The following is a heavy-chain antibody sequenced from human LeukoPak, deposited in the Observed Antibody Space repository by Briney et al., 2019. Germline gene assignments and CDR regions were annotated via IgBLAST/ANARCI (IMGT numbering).Heavy chain of an antibody. Sequence: PGGSLRLSCAASGFTFSSYWMHWVRQAPGKGLVWVSRIDSDGSSTSYADAVKGRFTISRDNAKNMLYLQMNSLRAEDTAVYFCSRVNDSGAGDYWGQGTLVTVSS. D-gene: IGHD3-10*01. CDR1: GFTFSSYW. J-gene: IGHJ4*02. CDR2: IDSDGSST. V-gene: IGHV3-74*01. CDR3: SRVNDSGAGDY.